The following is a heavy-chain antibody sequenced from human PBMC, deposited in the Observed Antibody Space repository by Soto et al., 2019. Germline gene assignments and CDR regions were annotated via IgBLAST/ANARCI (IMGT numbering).Heavy chain of an antibody. CDR2: IWNDGSYK. J-gene: IGHJ6*02. V-gene: IGHV3-33*01. Sequence: QVQLAESGGGVAQPGSSLRLSCVASGFTFSRYGMNWVRQAPGKGLEWVTGIWNDGSYKDYEESVKGRFSVSRDNSKNAMYLQMSRRRAEDTDVYYCERSFGMAGRYFYYYGVDVWGQGTTVTVSS. CDR1: GFTFSRYG. D-gene: IGHD6-13*01. CDR3: ERSFGMAGRYFYYYGVDV.